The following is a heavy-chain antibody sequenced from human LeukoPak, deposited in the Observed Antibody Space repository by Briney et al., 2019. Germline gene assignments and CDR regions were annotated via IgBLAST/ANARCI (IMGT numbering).Heavy chain of an antibody. D-gene: IGHD3-22*01. CDR2: IYSSGST. CDR1: GPSVNNYY. J-gene: IGHJ4*02. CDR3: ARERVGYDTSGRGPRFDS. V-gene: IGHV4-4*07. Sequence: SETLSLTCIVPGPSVNNYYWSWLRQPAGKGLEWVGRIYSSGSTNYNLSLTSRLSISVDKSKNQVSLKLESVTAADTAVYYCARERVGYDTSGRGPRFDSWGQGTLVTVSS.